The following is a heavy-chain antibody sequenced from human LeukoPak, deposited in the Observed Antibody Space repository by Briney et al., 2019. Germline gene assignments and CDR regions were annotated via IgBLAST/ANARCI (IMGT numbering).Heavy chain of an antibody. CDR2: IYPGDSAT. CDR3: ARHAVPATPYYFDY. V-gene: IGHV5-51*01. D-gene: IGHD2-2*01. Sequence: GAPLQTSCEASGSSITGYWFGWVRQLPGKGLEWMGIIYPGDSATNYNPSFQGQVTISADKSISTAYLQWSSLKASDTAMYYCARHAVPATPYYFDYWGQGTLVTVSS. CDR1: GSSITGYW. J-gene: IGHJ4*02.